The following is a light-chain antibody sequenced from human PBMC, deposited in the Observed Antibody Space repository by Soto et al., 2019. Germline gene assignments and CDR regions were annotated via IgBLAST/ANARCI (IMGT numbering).Light chain of an antibody. Sequence: EIVLTQSPATLSLSPGERATLSCRASQSVSSYLAWYQQKPGQAPRLLIYDASNRATGIPARFSGSGPGTDFTLTISSLEPEDFSVYYCQQRSNWPHTFGQGTKLEIK. J-gene: IGKJ2*01. CDR3: QQRSNWPHT. CDR1: QSVSSY. V-gene: IGKV3D-11*02. CDR2: DAS.